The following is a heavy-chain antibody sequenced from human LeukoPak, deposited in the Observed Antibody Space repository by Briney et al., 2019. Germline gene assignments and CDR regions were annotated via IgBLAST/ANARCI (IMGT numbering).Heavy chain of an antibody. Sequence: PSETLSLTCTVSGGSLSNYYWSWIRQPPGKGREGIGYIYYSGSTNYNPSLKSRVTISVDTTKNQYPLKLSNETSADPAEYYFARDRRSNSIGYYSNDAFDIGGQGTMVTVSS. D-gene: IGHD3-22*01. J-gene: IGHJ3*02. CDR2: IYYSGST. CDR1: GGSLSNYY. V-gene: IGHV4-59*01. CDR3: ARDRRSNSIGYYSNDAFDI.